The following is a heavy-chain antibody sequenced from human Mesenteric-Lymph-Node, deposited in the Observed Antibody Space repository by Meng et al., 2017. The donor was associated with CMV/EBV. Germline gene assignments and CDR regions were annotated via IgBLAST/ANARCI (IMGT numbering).Heavy chain of an antibody. V-gene: IGHV4-34*01. CDR2: IHHSGST. CDR3: APGVVSGSSNWFDP. J-gene: IGHJ5*02. Sequence: QVQLQEGGAGLVKPSGTLSLTCAVYGGSFSGYYWTWIRHQPGKGREWIGEIHHSGSTNYNPSLKSRVTISVDTSKNQYSLKVPSVTAADTAVYYCAPGVVSGSSNWFDPWGQGTLVTVSS. D-gene: IGHD3-10*01. CDR1: GGSFSGYY.